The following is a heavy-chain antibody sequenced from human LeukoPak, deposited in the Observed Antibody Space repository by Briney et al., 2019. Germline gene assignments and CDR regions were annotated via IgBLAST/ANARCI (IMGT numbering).Heavy chain of an antibody. Sequence: PGGSLRLSCAASGSTFSDYWMTWFRQAPGKGPERVASIEQDGSDIQYVDFVKGRFTISRDNGRNSVYLQMNSLRVEDTAVYYCARVTAWGYFDYWGQGTLVSVSS. V-gene: IGHV3-7*01. CDR3: ARVTAWGYFDY. D-gene: IGHD1-26*01. CDR2: IEQDGSDI. J-gene: IGHJ4*02. CDR1: GSTFSDYW.